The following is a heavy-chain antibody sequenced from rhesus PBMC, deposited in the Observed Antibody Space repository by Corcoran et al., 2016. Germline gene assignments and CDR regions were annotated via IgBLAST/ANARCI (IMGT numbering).Heavy chain of an antibody. CDR1: GASVCPYW. Sequence: QLQLQESGPGLVKPSETLSLTCAVSGASVCPYWWSWSRQPPGKGLEWIGRISAGGGTTSYNLSLKSRVTSARDTSKNQFSRKLSSMTAADTAVYYCAKVNGGDWGQGILVTVPS. CDR2: ISAGGGTT. D-gene: IGHD3-34*01. CDR3: AKVNGGD. J-gene: IGHJ4*01. V-gene: IGHV4-173*01.